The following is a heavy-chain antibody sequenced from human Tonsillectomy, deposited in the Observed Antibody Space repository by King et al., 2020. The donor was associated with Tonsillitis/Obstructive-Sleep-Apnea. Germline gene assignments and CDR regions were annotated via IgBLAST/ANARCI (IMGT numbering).Heavy chain of an antibody. Sequence: VQLVESGAEVKKPGSSVKVSCKASGGTFNTYAISWVRQAPGQGLEWMGGIIPMFGTGNYAQKFQGRVTITADESTSTAYMELSSLRSEDTAVYYCARGGERVEPGATRSYYYFYMDVWGKGTTVTVSS. CDR2: IIPMFGTG. J-gene: IGHJ6*03. V-gene: IGHV1-69*01. CDR3: ARGGERVEPGATRSYYYFYMDV. D-gene: IGHD1-14*01. CDR1: GGTFNTYA.